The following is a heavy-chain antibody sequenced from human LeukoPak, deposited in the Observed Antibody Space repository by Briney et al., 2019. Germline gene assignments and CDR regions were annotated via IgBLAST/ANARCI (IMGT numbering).Heavy chain of an antibody. V-gene: IGHV4-34*01. Sequence: SETLSLTCTVSGVSISGYYWSWIRQPPGKGLEWIGEINHSGSTNYNPSLKSRVTISVDTSKNQFSLKLSSVTAADTAVYYCATMPRRVGAIFRPYWGQGTLVTVSS. CDR2: INHSGST. CDR1: GVSISGYY. CDR3: ATMPRRVGAIFRPY. J-gene: IGHJ4*02. D-gene: IGHD1-26*01.